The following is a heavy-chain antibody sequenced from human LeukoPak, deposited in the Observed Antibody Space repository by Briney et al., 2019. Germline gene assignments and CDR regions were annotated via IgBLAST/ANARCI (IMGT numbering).Heavy chain of an antibody. CDR2: ISGNGGST. J-gene: IGHJ6*02. CDR1: GFTFSGFV. CDR3: ARGGCSSTSCYVPHPPLPYSYYYTMDV. Sequence: GGSLRLSCSASGFTFSGFVMHWVRQAPGKGPQYVSAISGNGGSTYYADSVKGRFTISRDNSRNTLSLQINSLRPEDTGLFYCARGGCSSTSCYVPHPPLPYSYYYTMDVWGQGTTVTVSS. V-gene: IGHV3-64*04. D-gene: IGHD2-2*01.